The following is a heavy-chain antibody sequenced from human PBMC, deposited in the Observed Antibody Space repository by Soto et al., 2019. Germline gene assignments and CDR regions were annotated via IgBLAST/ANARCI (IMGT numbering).Heavy chain of an antibody. CDR3: ASPLLGTSGSSSSDAFDI. D-gene: IGHD1-26*01. CDR2: IIPIFGTA. V-gene: IGHV1-69*13. Sequence: GASVKVSCKASGGTFSSYAISWVRQAPGQGLEWMGGIIPIFGTANYAQKFQGRVTITADESTSTAYMELSSLRSEDTAVYYCASPLLGTSGSSSSDAFDIWGQGTMVTVSS. CDR1: GGTFSSYA. J-gene: IGHJ3*02.